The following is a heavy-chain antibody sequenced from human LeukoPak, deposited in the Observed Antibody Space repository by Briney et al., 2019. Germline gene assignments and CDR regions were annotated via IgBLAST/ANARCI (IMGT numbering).Heavy chain of an antibody. CDR2: ISYDGSNK. J-gene: IGHJ5*02. V-gene: IGHV3-30*18. D-gene: IGHD2-2*03. Sequence: PGGSLRLSCAASGFTFSSYGMHWVRQAPGKGLEWVAVISYDGSNKYYADSVKGRFTISRDNSKNTLYLQMNSLRAEDTAVYYCAKDGYAQGASPNWFDPWGQGTLVTVSS. CDR3: AKDGYAQGASPNWFDP. CDR1: GFTFSSYG.